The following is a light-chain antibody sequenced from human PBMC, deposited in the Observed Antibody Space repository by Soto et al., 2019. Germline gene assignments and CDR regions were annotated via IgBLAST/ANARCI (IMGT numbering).Light chain of an antibody. V-gene: IGLV2-23*02. Sequence: QSALTQPASVSGSPGQSITISCTGTSIDVGTYNLVSWYRQYPGTAPKLLFYEVTKLPSGVSSRFSGSKSGNTASLTISGLQAEDEADYFCCSYAGSQTFVVFGGGTKVTVL. CDR3: CSYAGSQTFVV. CDR2: EVT. CDR1: SIDVGTYNL. J-gene: IGLJ2*01.